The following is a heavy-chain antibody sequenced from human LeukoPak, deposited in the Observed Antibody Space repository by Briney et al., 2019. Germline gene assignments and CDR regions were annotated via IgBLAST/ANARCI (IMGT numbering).Heavy chain of an antibody. CDR1: GFTFSSYS. V-gene: IGHV3-21*01. Sequence: GGSLRLSCAASGFTFSSYSMNWVRQAPGKGLEWVSSISSSSSYIYYADSVKGRFTNSRDNAKNSLYLQMNSLRAEDTAVYYCARTSSGWYIVDYWGQGTLVTVSS. D-gene: IGHD6-19*01. CDR2: ISSSSSYI. CDR3: ARTSSGWYIVDY. J-gene: IGHJ4*02.